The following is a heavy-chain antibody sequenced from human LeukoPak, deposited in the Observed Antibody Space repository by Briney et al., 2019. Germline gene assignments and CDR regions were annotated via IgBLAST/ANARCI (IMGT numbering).Heavy chain of an antibody. D-gene: IGHD4-17*01. CDR2: IRGDGGCT. J-gene: IGHJ4*02. CDR1: GFTFSTYG. CDR3: AKIGTVTDSFDS. V-gene: IGHV3-23*01. Sequence: GGSLRLSCAASGFTFSTYGMSWVRQAPGRGLEWVSSIRGDGGCTFYADSVKGRFTISRDNSKNTLFLQMSSLRAEDTAVYYCAKIGTVTDSFDSWGQGTLVTVSS.